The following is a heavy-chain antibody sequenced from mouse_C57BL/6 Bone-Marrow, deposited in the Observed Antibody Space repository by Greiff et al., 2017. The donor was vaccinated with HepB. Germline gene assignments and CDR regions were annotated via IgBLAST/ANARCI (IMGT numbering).Heavy chain of an antibody. Sequence: VKLMESGAELVRPGTSVKMSCKASGYTFTNYWIGWAKQRPGHGLEWIGDIYPGGGYTNYNEKFKGKATLTADKSSSTAYMQFSRLTSEDSAIYYCARGGNHYAMDYWGQGTSVTVSS. CDR3: ARGGNHYAMDY. V-gene: IGHV1-63*01. CDR1: GYTFTNYW. CDR2: IYPGGGYT. J-gene: IGHJ4*01. D-gene: IGHD2-1*01.